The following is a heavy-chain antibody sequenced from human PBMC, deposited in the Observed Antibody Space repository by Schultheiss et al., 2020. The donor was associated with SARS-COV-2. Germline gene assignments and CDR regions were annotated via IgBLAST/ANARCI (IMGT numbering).Heavy chain of an antibody. CDR3: ARSQITTLRKYDIVVVPEGAFDI. J-gene: IGHJ3*02. Sequence: GGSLRLSCAASGFTVSSNYMSWVRQAPGKGLEWVSAISGSGGSTYYADSVKGRFTISRDNSKNTLYLQMNSLRAEDTAVYYCARSQITTLRKYDIVVVPEGAFDIWGQGTMVTVSS. CDR2: ISGSGGST. D-gene: IGHD2-2*01. CDR1: GFTVSSNY. V-gene: IGHV3-23*01.